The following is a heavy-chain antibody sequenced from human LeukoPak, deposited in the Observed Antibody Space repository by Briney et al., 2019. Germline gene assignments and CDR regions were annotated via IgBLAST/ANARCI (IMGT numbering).Heavy chain of an antibody. CDR2: ISSSGSTI. CDR1: GFTFSSYE. CDR3: ARAMDYGDYVFDY. J-gene: IGHJ4*02. V-gene: IGHV3-48*03. D-gene: IGHD4-17*01. Sequence: GGSLRLSCAASGFTFSSYEMNWVRQAPGKGLEWVSYISSSGSTIYYADSVKGRFTISRDNAKNSLYLQMDSLRAEDTAVYYCARAMDYGDYVFDYWGQGTLVTVSS.